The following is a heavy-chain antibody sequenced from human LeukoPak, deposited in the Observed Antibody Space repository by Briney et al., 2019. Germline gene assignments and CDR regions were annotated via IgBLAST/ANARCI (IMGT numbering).Heavy chain of an antibody. CDR3: ARVTVTTERRYYYYGMDV. D-gene: IGHD4-11*01. Sequence: SETLSLTCTVSGGSISSGGYYWSWIRQPAGKGLEWIGRIYTSGSTNYNPSLKSRVTISVDTSKNQFSLKLSSVTAADTAVYYCARVTVTTERRYYYYGMDVWGQGTTVTVSS. V-gene: IGHV4-61*02. J-gene: IGHJ6*02. CDR2: IYTSGST. CDR1: GGSISSGGYY.